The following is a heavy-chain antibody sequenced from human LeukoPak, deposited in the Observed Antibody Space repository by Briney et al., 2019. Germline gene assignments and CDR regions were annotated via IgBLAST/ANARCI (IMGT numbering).Heavy chain of an antibody. CDR2: IRYDGSNK. J-gene: IGHJ4*02. Sequence: PGGSLRLSCPASGFTFINAWMSWVRQAPGKGLEWVAFIRYDGSNKYYADSVKGRFTISRDNSRNTLYLQMNSLRAEDTAVYYCAKEGRDGYNRIFDYWGQGTLVTVSS. D-gene: IGHD5-24*01. CDR1: GFTFINAW. V-gene: IGHV3-30*02. CDR3: AKEGRDGYNRIFDY.